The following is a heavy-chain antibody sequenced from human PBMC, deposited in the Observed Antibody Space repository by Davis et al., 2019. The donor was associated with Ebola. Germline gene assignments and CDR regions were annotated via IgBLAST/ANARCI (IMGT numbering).Heavy chain of an antibody. D-gene: IGHD3-9*01. J-gene: IGHJ5*01. Sequence: GESLKISCAASGFIFSNYAMTWVRQAPGKGLEWVSGINWNGGSTGYADSVKGRFTISRDNAKNSLYLRLSSLRAEDTALYYCARVNAVTGYSRFDSWGQGTLVTVSS. V-gene: IGHV3-20*04. CDR3: ARVNAVTGYSRFDS. CDR2: INWNGGST. CDR1: GFIFSNYA.